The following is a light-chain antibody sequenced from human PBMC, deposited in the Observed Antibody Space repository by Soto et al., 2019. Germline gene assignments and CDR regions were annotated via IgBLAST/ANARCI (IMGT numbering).Light chain of an antibody. J-gene: IGKJ1*01. CDR3: QQYNNWPPRT. CDR1: QSVSSN. V-gene: IGKV3-15*01. Sequence: EVVITQSPATLSVSPGERATLSCRASQSVSSNLAWYQQKPGQAPRLLIYGASTRATGIPGRFSGSGSGTEFTLTISSLQSEDFAVYYCQQYNNWPPRTFGQGTKVDIK. CDR2: GAS.